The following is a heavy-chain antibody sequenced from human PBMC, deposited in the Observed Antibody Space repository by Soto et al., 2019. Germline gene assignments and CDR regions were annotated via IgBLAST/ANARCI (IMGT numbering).Heavy chain of an antibody. CDR3: AAHDSGGYYAEY. CDR1: GDSVTISDYY. D-gene: IGHD3-22*01. CDR2: IHYSGST. V-gene: IGHV4-39*01. Sequence: QLQLQESGPGLVKPSETLSLTCTVSGDSVTISDYYWGWLRQPPGKGLEWIGSIHYSGSTYYNPYLKSRVTISGDTSKKQFSLKLTSVTAADAAVYYCAAHDSGGYYAEYWGQGTLVTVSA. J-gene: IGHJ4*02.